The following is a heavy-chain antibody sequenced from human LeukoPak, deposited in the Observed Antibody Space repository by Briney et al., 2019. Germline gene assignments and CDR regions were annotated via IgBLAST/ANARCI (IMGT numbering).Heavy chain of an antibody. D-gene: IGHD5-24*01. V-gene: IGHV4-61*02. CDR2: VYASGST. J-gene: IGHJ3*02. CDR1: GGSFSGGGTY. CDR3: ARVLDMALYAFDI. Sequence: PSETLSLTCTVSGGSFSGGGTYWNWIRQSAEKGLEWIGRVYASGSTNYNPSLQSRVTMSVDTSKKQLSLNLTSVTAADTAVYCARVLDMALYAFDIWGQGTSVIVSS.